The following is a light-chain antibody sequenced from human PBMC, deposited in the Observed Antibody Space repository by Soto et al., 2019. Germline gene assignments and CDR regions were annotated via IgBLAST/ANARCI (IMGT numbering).Light chain of an antibody. CDR3: QQRSNWIT. CDR2: DAS. Sequence: EIVLTQSPGTLSLSPGARAPLSCRARQSVTNNYLAWFQQKPGQAPRLLMYDASNRATGIPARFSGSGSGTDFTLTISSLEPEDFAVYYCQQRSNWITFGQGTRLEI. CDR1: QSVTNNY. J-gene: IGKJ5*01. V-gene: IGKV3D-20*02.